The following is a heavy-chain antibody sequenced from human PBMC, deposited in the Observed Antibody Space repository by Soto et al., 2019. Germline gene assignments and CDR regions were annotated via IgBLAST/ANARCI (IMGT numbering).Heavy chain of an antibody. Sequence: QVQLQESGPGLVKPSETLSLTCTVSGGSISSYYWSWIRQPAGKGLEWIGRIYTSGSTNYNPSLKRRVTMSVDTSKNQFSLKLSSVTAADTAVYYCARDILTWGIAAVGRGPYWYFDLWGRGTLVTVSS. CDR2: IYTSGST. CDR1: GGSISSYY. J-gene: IGHJ2*01. D-gene: IGHD6-13*01. V-gene: IGHV4-4*07. CDR3: ARDILTWGIAAVGRGPYWYFDL.